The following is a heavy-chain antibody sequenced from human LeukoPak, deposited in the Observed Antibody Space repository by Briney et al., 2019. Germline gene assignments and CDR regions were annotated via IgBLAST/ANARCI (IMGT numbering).Heavy chain of an antibody. D-gene: IGHD3-22*01. Sequence: GGSLRLSCAASGLTFSNFPMHWVRQAPGKGLEWVALIQDDGATTNYVDSVRGRFTISRDNSKSTVYLQMNSLKPDDTAVYYRATQSITLVVVISPFDYWGQGTLVTVSS. CDR3: ATQSITLVVVISPFDY. V-gene: IGHV3-30*02. CDR1: GLTFSNFP. J-gene: IGHJ4*02. CDR2: IQDDGATT.